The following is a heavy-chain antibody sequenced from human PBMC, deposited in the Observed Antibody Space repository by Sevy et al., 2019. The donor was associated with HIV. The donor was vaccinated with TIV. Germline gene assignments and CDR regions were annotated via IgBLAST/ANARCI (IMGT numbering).Heavy chain of an antibody. CDR2: ISRSGTTT. D-gene: IGHD3-3*01. Sequence: GGSLRLSCAASGLNFSKYSFNWVRQAPEKGLEWISHISRSGTTTYYAESVKGRFTVSRDNAKNSLYLQMSSLRDEDTAVYYCARDYDFWSGYTAPSYYSLSYYYGMDVWGQGTTVTVSS. CDR3: ARDYDFWSGYTAPSYYSLSYYYGMDV. J-gene: IGHJ6*02. V-gene: IGHV3-48*02. CDR1: GLNFSKYS.